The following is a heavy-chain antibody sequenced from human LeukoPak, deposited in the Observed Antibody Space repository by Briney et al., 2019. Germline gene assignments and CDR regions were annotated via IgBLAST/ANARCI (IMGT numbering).Heavy chain of an antibody. J-gene: IGHJ6*02. Sequence: PGGSLRLSCAASGFTFSSYAMHWVRQAPGKGLEWVAVISYDGSNKYYADSVKGRFTISRDNSKNTLYLQMNSLRAEDTAVYYCARATYDFSNLRYYHYGMDVWGQGTTVTVSS. V-gene: IGHV3-30-3*01. CDR2: ISYDGSNK. CDR1: GFTFSSYA. D-gene: IGHD4-11*01. CDR3: ARATYDFSNLRYYHYGMDV.